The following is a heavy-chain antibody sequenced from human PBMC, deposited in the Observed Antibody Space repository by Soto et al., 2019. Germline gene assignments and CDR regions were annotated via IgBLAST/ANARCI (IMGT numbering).Heavy chain of an antibody. V-gene: IGHV1-18*01. Sequence: ASVKVSCTASGYTFTSYAIHWVRQAPGQGLEWMGWISAYNGNTNYAQKLQGRVTMTTDTSTSTAYMELRSLRSDDTAVYYCARLGGLHLGELSFHYYYMDVWGKGTTVTVSS. CDR3: ARLGGLHLGELSFHYYYMDV. D-gene: IGHD3-16*02. CDR1: GYTFTSYA. J-gene: IGHJ6*03. CDR2: ISAYNGNT.